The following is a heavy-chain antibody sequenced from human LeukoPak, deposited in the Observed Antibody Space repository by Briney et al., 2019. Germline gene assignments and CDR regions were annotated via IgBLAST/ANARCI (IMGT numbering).Heavy chain of an antibody. D-gene: IGHD6-13*01. J-gene: IGHJ4*02. CDR3: ARRVAYSSSSKSARFDY. V-gene: IGHV4-39*07. CDR1: GGSISSSSYY. Sequence: SETLSLTCTVSGGSISSSSYYWGWIRQPPGKGLEWIGSIYYSGSTYYNPSLKSRVTISVDTSKNQFSLKLSSVTAADTAVYYCARRVAYSSSSKSARFDYWGQGTLVTVSS. CDR2: IYYSGST.